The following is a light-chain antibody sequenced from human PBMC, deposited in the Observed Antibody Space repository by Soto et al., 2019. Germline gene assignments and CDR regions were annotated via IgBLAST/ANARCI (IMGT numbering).Light chain of an antibody. V-gene: IGKV3-15*01. Sequence: EIVMTQSPATLSVSPGERATLSCRASQSVGSNLAWYQQKPGQAPRHLIFGASTRATGIPARFSGSGSGTEFTLTISSLQSEGFAVYYCQHYHGWPITFGQGTRLEIK. CDR3: QHYHGWPIT. CDR1: QSVGSN. CDR2: GAS. J-gene: IGKJ5*01.